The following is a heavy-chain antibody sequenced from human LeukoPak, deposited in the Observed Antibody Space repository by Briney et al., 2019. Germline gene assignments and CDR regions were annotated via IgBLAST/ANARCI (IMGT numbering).Heavy chain of an antibody. J-gene: IGHJ5*02. CDR2: ISDSGDGT. Sequence: GRSLRLSCVASGFIFTDYAMSWVRQSPVKGLEWVSAISDSGDGTYYADSVKARFTISRDNSENTVYLEMSSLRAEDTAVYYCVREVSAWTKNWFDPWGQGTLVTVSS. CDR1: GFIFTDYA. CDR3: VREVSAWTKNWFDP. V-gene: IGHV3-23*01. D-gene: IGHD3/OR15-3a*01.